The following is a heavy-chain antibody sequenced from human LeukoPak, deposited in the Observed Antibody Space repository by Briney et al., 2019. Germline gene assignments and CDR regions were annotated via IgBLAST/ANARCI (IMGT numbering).Heavy chain of an antibody. Sequence: GESLKISCKGSGYTFTKQWIGWVRQMPGKGLEWLGSIYPGDSDTRYSPSLQGEVTISADKSINTAYLQWGSLKASDSAMYYCAASASGYFDAFDTWGQGTLVTVSS. D-gene: IGHD3-9*01. CDR1: GYTFTKQW. CDR2: IYPGDSDT. J-gene: IGHJ5*02. CDR3: AASASGYFDAFDT. V-gene: IGHV5-51*01.